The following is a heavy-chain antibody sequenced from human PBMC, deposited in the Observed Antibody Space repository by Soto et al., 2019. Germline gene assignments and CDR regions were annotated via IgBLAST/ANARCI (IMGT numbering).Heavy chain of an antibody. D-gene: IGHD3-10*01. CDR3: ASLTYASGAYYYFNN. Sequence: QLQLQESGPGLVKPSETLSLTCTVSGGSISTISYYWGWIRQTPGKGLQWIGNIYYSGSAYYDPAPKCLFTISVDTSKNLFALNLSSVTAADTATYYCASLTYASGAYYYFNNWGVGTLVTVSS. J-gene: IGHJ4*02. V-gene: IGHV4-39*01. CDR1: GGSISTISYY. CDR2: IYYSGSA.